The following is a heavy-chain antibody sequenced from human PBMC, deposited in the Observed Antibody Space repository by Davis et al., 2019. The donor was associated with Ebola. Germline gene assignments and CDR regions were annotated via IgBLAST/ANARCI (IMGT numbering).Heavy chain of an antibody. Sequence: GESLKISCAASGFTFSSYSMNWVRQAPGKGLEWVSGVNWNGGRTGYADSVKGRFTISRDNSKNTLYLQMNSLRAEDTAVYYCAKNANWNPVLFYGMDVWGQGTTVTVSS. CDR2: VNWNGGRT. D-gene: IGHD1-1*01. V-gene: IGHV3-NL1*01. CDR3: AKNANWNPVLFYGMDV. J-gene: IGHJ6*02. CDR1: GFTFSSYS.